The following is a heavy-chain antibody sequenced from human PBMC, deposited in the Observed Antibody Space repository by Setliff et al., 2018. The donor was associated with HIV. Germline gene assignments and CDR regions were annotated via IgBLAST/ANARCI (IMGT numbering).Heavy chain of an antibody. D-gene: IGHD6-19*01. CDR1: GYTFTTYN. CDR3: ARDPANSGGWD. CDR2: INTNTGSP. J-gene: IGHJ4*02. Sequence: ASVKVSCKASGYTFTTYNITWVRQAPGQGLEWVGCINTNTGSPTYAQGFTGRFVFSLDTSLSTAYLQISSLKAEDTAVYYCARDPANSGGWDWGQGTLVTVSS. V-gene: IGHV7-4-1*02.